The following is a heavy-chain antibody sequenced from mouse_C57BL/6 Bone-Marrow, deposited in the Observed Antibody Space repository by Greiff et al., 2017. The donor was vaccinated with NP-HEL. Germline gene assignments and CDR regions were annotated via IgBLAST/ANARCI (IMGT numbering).Heavy chain of an antibody. J-gene: IGHJ2*01. V-gene: IGHV1-69*01. CDR2: IYPSDSYT. D-gene: IGHD3-3*01. CDR3: AIGHYCD. Sequence: QVQLQQPGPELVMPGASVKLSCKASGYTFTSYWMHWVKQRPGQGLEWIGDIYPSDSYTNYNQKFKGKSTLTADKFSSTAYMQRSSLTSEDSAVKYCAIGHYCDWGQGTTLTVSS. CDR1: GYTFTSYW.